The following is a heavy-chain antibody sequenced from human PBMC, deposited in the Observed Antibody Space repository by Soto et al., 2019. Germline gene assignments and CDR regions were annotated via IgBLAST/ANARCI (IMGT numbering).Heavy chain of an antibody. CDR2: ISYDGSYK. CDR3: AKNFIPLSPDFYFDS. V-gene: IGHV3-30*18. D-gene: IGHD3-3*02. CDR1: GFTFSSYA. Sequence: VGSLRLSCAASGFTFSSYAMSWFRQAPGRGLEWVAVISYDGSYKSYEDSVKGRFTISRDNYKNTLHLQMDSLRAEDTAVYYCAKNFIPLSPDFYFDSWGQGTPVTVS. J-gene: IGHJ4*02.